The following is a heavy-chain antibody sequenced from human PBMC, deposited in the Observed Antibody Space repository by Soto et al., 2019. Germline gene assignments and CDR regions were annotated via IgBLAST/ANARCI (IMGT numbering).Heavy chain of an antibody. CDR2: IDPSDSYT. CDR1: GYSFTSYW. D-gene: IGHD3-22*01. J-gene: IGHJ3*02. V-gene: IGHV5-10-1*01. Sequence: GESLNISCKGSGYSFTSYWISWVRQMPVKGLEWMGRIDPSDSYTNYSPSFQGHVTISADKSISTAYLQGRSLKASDTAIYYCARRSYDDSSGYSHHNAFRIRGQATMVTGS. CDR3: ARRSYDDSSGYSHHNAFRI.